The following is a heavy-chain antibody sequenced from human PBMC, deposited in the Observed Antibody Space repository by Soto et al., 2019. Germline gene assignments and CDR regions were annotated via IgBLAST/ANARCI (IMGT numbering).Heavy chain of an antibody. CDR1: GFTLSSYP. Sequence: VQLLESGGGLVQRGGSLRLSCAASGFTLSSYPMSWVRQAPGKGLQWVASVSVDAGTTYYADSMKGRFTISRDNSKNTLHLQMDSVRADDTAVYYCAKDGIRGIHIDNWGQGTPVTVSS. CDR3: AKDGIRGIHIDN. J-gene: IGHJ4*02. V-gene: IGHV3-23*01. CDR2: VSVDAGTT.